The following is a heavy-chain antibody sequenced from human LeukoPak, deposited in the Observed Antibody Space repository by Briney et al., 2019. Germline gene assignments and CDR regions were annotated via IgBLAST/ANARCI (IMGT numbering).Heavy chain of an antibody. CDR3: ARGTYCSSTSCLDY. J-gene: IGHJ4*02. CDR2: TYYSGST. D-gene: IGHD2-2*01. CDR1: GGSISSYY. V-gene: IGHV4-59*01. Sequence: SETLSLTCTVSGGSISSYYWSWIRQPPGKGLEWIGYTYYSGSTNYNPSLKSRVTISVDTSKNQFSLKLSSVTAADTAVYYCARGTYCSSTSCLDYWGQGTLVTVSS.